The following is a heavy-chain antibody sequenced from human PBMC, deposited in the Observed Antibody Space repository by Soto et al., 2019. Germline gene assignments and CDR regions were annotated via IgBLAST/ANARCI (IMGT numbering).Heavy chain of an antibody. Sequence: SETLTLTCSVSGGSISSDDYYWSWIRQPPGKGLEWIGYIYYTGSTRYNPSLRSRLTISLDTSKNQFSLQLNSVSAADTAVYYCARDRSNSPDFFDYWGQGALVTVSS. V-gene: IGHV4-30-4*01. CDR2: IYYTGST. J-gene: IGHJ4*02. CDR3: ARDRSNSPDFFDY. D-gene: IGHD6-6*01. CDR1: GGSISSDDYY.